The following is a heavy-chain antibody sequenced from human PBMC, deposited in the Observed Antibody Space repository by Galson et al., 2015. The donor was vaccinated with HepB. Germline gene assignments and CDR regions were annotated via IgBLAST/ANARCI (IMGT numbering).Heavy chain of an antibody. CDR2: TYYRSKWYN. J-gene: IGHJ4*02. CDR3: ARDYYGSGSYYTYYFDY. D-gene: IGHD3-10*01. Sequence: CAISGDSVSSNSAAWNWIRQSPSRGLEWLGRTYYRSKWYNDYAVSVKSRITINPDTSKNQFSLQLNPVTPEDTAVYYCARDYYGSGSYYTYYFDYWGQGTLVTVSS. V-gene: IGHV6-1*01. CDR1: GDSVSSNSAA.